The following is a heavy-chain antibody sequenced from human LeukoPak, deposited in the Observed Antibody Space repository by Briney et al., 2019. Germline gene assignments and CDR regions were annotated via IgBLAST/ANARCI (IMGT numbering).Heavy chain of an antibody. CDR1: GGSISSYY. Sequence: SETLSLTCTVSGGSISSYYWSWIRQPAGKGLEWIGRIYTSGSTNYNPSLKSRVTISVDKSKNQFSLKLSSVTAADTAVYYCAREPGYSGSFDYWGQGTLVSVSS. V-gene: IGHV4-4*07. CDR3: AREPGYSGSFDY. J-gene: IGHJ4*02. CDR2: IYTSGST. D-gene: IGHD3-9*01.